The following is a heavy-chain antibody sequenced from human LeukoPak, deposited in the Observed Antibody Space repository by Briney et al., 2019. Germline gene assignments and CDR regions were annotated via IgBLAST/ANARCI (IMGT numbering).Heavy chain of an antibody. D-gene: IGHD2-2*01. CDR1: GGTFSSYA. CDR3: ASDVMSGDIVVVPAAVTPDY. V-gene: IGHV1-69*05. Sequence: ASVKVSCKASGGTFSSYAISWVRQAPGQGLEWMGGIIPIFGTANYAQKFQGRVTITTDESTSTAYMELSSLRSEDTAVYYCASDVMSGDIVVVPAAVTPDYWGQGTLVTVSS. CDR2: IIPIFGTA. J-gene: IGHJ4*02.